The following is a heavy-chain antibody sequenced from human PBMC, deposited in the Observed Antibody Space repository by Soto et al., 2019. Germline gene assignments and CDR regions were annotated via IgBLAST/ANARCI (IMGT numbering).Heavy chain of an antibody. CDR1: VGSISSYY. D-gene: IGHD4-17*01. J-gene: IGHJ4*02. V-gene: IGHV4-59*01. Sequence: SETLSLTCTVSVGSISSYYWSWIRQPPGKGLEWIGYIYYSGSTNYNPSLKSRVTISVDTSKNQFSLKLSSVTAADTAVYYCARVFFDYGTTFDYWGQGTLVTVSS. CDR3: ARVFFDYGTTFDY. CDR2: IYYSGST.